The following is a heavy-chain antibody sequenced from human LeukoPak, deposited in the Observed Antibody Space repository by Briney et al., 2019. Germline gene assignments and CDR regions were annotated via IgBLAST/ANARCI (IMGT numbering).Heavy chain of an antibody. V-gene: IGHV3-21*04. CDR1: EFTFSSYS. CDR2: ISSISIYI. J-gene: IGHJ4*02. Sequence: PGGSLRLSCAASEFTFSSYSMILVRQAPGKGLEWVSSISSISIYIYYADSVKGRFTISRDNAKNSLYLQMNSLRAEDTAVYYCAKGGDYDFWSGQDNTYFDYWGQGTLVTVSS. D-gene: IGHD3-3*01. CDR3: AKGGDYDFWSGQDNTYFDY.